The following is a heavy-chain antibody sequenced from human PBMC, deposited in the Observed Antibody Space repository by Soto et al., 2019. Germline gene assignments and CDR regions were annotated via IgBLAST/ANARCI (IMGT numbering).Heavy chain of an antibody. CDR1: GGSISSYY. CDR3: ARESPPRPAGGFDP. D-gene: IGHD3-10*01. CDR2: IYYSGST. Sequence: QVQLQESGPGLVKPSETLSLTCTVSGGSISSYYWSWIRQPPGKGLEWIGYIYYSGSTNYNPSLQSRVTISVGTSQDQFPLQLGSGTSADTAVYYLARESPPRPAGGFDPWGQGTLVTVSS. J-gene: IGHJ5*02. V-gene: IGHV4-59*01.